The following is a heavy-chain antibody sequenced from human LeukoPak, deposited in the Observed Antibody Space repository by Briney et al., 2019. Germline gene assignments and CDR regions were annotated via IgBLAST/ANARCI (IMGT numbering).Heavy chain of an antibody. CDR3: ARGATYYDFWSGLKISDY. CDR1: GGSISSSSYY. D-gene: IGHD3-3*01. J-gene: IGHJ4*02. Sequence: ETLSLTCTVSGGSISSSSYYWGWVRQAPGKGLEWVANIKHDGSEKYYVDSVKGRFTISRDNAKNSLYLQMNSLRAEDTAVYYCARGATYYDFWSGLKISDYWGQGTLVTVSS. CDR2: IKHDGSEK. V-gene: IGHV3-7*01.